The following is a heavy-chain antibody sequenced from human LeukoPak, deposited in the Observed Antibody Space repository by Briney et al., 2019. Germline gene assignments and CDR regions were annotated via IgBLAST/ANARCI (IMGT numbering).Heavy chain of an antibody. Sequence: GGSLRLSCAASGFTVSSYGMHWVRQAAGKGLEWVAFIRYDGSNKYYADSVKGRFTISRDNSKNTLYLQMNSLRAEDTAVYYCATLVPAAIDTDYWGQGTLVTVSS. CDR3: ATLVPAAIDTDY. D-gene: IGHD2-2*01. CDR2: IRYDGSNK. J-gene: IGHJ4*02. CDR1: GFTVSSYG. V-gene: IGHV3-30*02.